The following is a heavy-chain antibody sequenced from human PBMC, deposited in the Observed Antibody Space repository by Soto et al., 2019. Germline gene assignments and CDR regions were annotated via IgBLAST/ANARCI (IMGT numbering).Heavy chain of an antibody. CDR2: IYYSGST. D-gene: IGHD5-12*01. J-gene: IGHJ4*02. CDR1: GGSVSSGSYY. Sequence: SETLSLTCTVSGGSVSSGSYYWSWIRQPPGKGLEWIGYIYYSGSTNYNPSLKSRVTISVDTSKNQFSLKLSSVTAADTAVYYCARVFDGYNSLYYFDYWGQGTLVTVS. CDR3: ARVFDGYNSLYYFDY. V-gene: IGHV4-61*01.